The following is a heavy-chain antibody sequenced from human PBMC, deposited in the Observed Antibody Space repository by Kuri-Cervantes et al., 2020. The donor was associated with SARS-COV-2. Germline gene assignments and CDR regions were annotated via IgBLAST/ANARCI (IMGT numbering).Heavy chain of an antibody. CDR1: GGSFSDYY. V-gene: IGHV4-59*01. CDR2: VYYGGST. Sequence: GSLRLSCAVYGGSFSDYYWSWVRQPPGKGLEWIGYVYYGGSTNYNPSLKSRVTISADTSRNQFSLKLTSVTAADTAVYFCATNIDFGSGWFDPWGQGTLVTVSS. CDR3: ATNIDFGSGWFDP. D-gene: IGHD2/OR15-2a*01. J-gene: IGHJ5*02.